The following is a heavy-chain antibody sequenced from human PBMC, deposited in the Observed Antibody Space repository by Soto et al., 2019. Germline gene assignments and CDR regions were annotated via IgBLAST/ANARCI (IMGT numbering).Heavy chain of an antibody. D-gene: IGHD6-19*01. CDR1: GYTFTSYG. CDR2: ISAYNGNT. CDR3: ARDGAAVAGTVNWFDP. J-gene: IGHJ5*02. Sequence: QVQLVQSGAEVKKPGASVKVSCKASGYTFTSYGISWGRQAPGQGLEWMGWISAYNGNTNYAQKLQGRVTMTTDTSTSKAYLELRSLRSDEAAVYYWARDGAAVAGTVNWFDPWGQGTLVTVSS. V-gene: IGHV1-18*01.